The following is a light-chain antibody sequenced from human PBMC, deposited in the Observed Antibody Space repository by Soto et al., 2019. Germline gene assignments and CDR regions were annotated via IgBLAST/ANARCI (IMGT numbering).Light chain of an antibody. J-gene: IGKJ1*01. Sequence: DIQIAQSPSTLSASVGDRVTITCRANQNINRWLAWYQQRPGKAPKLLIYDVSNLESGVLSRFSGSGAGTEFTLSISSLQPDDVATDYCQQYYSYSWTFGLGTKVDIK. CDR1: QNINRW. V-gene: IGKV1-5*01. CDR2: DVS. CDR3: QQYYSYSWT.